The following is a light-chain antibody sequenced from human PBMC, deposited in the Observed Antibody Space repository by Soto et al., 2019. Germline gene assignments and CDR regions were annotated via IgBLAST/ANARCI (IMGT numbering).Light chain of an antibody. V-gene: IGLV1-51*02. Sequence: QSVLTQPPSVSAAPGQKVTISCSGSSSNIGNNYVSWYQQLPGTAPKLLIYENSKRPSRIPDRFSGSKSGTSATLGITGLQTGDEADYYCGTWDSSLSAGVFGGGTKVTVL. CDR1: SSNIGNNY. J-gene: IGLJ2*01. CDR3: GTWDSSLSAGV. CDR2: ENS.